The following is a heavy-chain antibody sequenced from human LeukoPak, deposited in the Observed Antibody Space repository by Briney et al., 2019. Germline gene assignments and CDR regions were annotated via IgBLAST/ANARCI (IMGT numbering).Heavy chain of an antibody. CDR3: ARDATALIAAAGSTGSYFDY. V-gene: IGHV1-69*04. CDR1: GGTFSIYA. Sequence: GASVKVSFTASGGTFSIYAISWVRQAPGQGLEWMGRIIPILGIANYAQKFQGRVTITADKSTSTAYMELSSLRSEDTAVYYCARDATALIAAAGSTGSYFDYWGQGTLVTVSS. D-gene: IGHD6-13*01. J-gene: IGHJ4*02. CDR2: IIPILGIA.